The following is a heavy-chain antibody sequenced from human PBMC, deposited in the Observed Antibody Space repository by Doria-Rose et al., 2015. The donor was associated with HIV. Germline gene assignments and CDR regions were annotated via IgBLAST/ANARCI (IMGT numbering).Heavy chain of an antibody. CDR3: ARIKSSRWYHKYYFDF. Sequence: VTLKESGPVLVKPTETLTLTCTVSGVSLSSPGMGVSWIRQPPGKALEWLSNIFSDDERFYKPSLKSRLTISRGTSKSQVVLTMTDMDPVDTATYYCARIKSSRWYHKYYFDFWGQGTLVIVSA. J-gene: IGHJ4*02. D-gene: IGHD6-13*01. CDR2: IFSDDER. V-gene: IGHV2-26*01. CDR1: GVSLSSPGMG.